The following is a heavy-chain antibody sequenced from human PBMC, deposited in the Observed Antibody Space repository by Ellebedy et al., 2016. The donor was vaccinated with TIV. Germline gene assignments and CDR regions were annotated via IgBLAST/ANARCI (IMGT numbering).Heavy chain of an antibody. J-gene: IGHJ6*02. D-gene: IGHD4-17*01. CDR3: AREYGDRYYYYGMDV. CDR2: ISSSSSTI. CDR1: GFTFSSYS. V-gene: IGHV3-48*02. Sequence: GGSLRLSXAASGFTFSSYSMNWVRQAPGKGLEWVSYISSSSSTIYYADSVKGRFTISRDNAKNSLYLQMNSLRDEDTAVYYCAREYGDRYYYYGMDVWGQGTTVTVSS.